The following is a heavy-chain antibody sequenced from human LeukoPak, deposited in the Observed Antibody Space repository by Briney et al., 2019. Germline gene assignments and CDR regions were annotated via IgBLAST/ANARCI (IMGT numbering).Heavy chain of an antibody. V-gene: IGHV4-59*08. CDR2: IYYRGST. CDR3: AGGVSSGWYGGSYYYYGMDV. Sequence: PSETLSLTCTVSGGSISSYYWSWIRQPPGKGLEWIGYIYYRGSTNYNPSLKSRVTISVNTSKNQFSLKLSSVTAADTAVYYCAGGVSSGWYGGSYYYYGMDVWGQGTTVTVSS. CDR1: GGSISSYY. D-gene: IGHD6-19*01. J-gene: IGHJ6*02.